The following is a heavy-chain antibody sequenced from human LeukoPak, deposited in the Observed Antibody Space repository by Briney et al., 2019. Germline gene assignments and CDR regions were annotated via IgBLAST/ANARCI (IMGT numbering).Heavy chain of an antibody. CDR2: IIPILGIA. Sequence: SVRVSCKASGGTFSSYAISWVRQAPGQGLEWMGRIIPILGIANYAQKFQGRVTITADKSTSTAYMELSSLRSEDTAVYYCARDDPVYYYGMDVWGQGTTVTVSS. CDR3: ARDDPVYYYGMDV. J-gene: IGHJ6*02. V-gene: IGHV1-69*04. CDR1: GGTFSSYA.